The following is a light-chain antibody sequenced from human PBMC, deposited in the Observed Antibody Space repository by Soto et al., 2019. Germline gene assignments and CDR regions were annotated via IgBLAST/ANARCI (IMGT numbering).Light chain of an antibody. CDR2: GAS. CDR3: QQYDKSPRT. V-gene: IGKV3-20*01. CDR1: QSVSSSF. J-gene: IGKJ1*01. Sequence: EIVLTQSPGTLSLSPGERATLSCRASQSVSSSFLAWYQQKPGQAPRLLLYGASSRATGIPYRFNGSGSGTDFTLTISRLQPEDCAVYYCQQYDKSPRTFGQGTKVEIK.